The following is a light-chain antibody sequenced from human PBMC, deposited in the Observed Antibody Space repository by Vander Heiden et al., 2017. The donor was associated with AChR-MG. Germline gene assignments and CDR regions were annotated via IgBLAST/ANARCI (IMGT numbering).Light chain of an antibody. J-gene: IGKJ1*01. CDR2: LGS. Sequence: EIVMTQSPLSLPVTPGEPAYISCRSSQSLLHRNGYDYLDWYLQKPGQSPQLLISLGSNRASGVPDRFSGSGSGTDFTLKISRVEAEDVGVYYCMQALQPPWTFGQGTKVEIK. CDR1: QSLLHRNGYDY. V-gene: IGKV2-28*01. CDR3: MQALQPPWT.